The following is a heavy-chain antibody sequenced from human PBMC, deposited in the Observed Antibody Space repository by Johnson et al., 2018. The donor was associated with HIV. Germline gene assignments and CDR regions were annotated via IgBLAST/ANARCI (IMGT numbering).Heavy chain of an antibody. J-gene: IGHJ3*02. CDR3: ARDQGDRGGAVDI. CDR2: ISYDGSNK. D-gene: IGHD3-16*01. CDR1: GFTFSSYA. Sequence: MLLVESGGGVVQPGRSLRLSCAASGFTFSSYAMHWVRQAPGKGLEWVAVISYDGSNKYYADFVKGRFTISRDNSKNTLYLQMNSLRAEDKAVYYCARDQGDRGGAVDIWGQGTMVTVSS. V-gene: IGHV3-30*04.